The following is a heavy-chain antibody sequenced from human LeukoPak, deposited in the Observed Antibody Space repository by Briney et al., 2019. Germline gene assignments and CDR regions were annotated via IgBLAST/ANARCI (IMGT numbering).Heavy chain of an antibody. CDR2: IYYNGNT. Sequence: KTSETLSLTCTVSGASISSSYWSRVRQPPGKRLEWIGFIYYNGNTNSNPSLKSRVTISADTSKNQFSLKLTSVTAADTAVYYCVRGNYDNRGYSNAFDIWGQGAMVTVSS. CDR1: GASISSSY. CDR3: VRGNYDNRGYSNAFDI. J-gene: IGHJ3*02. V-gene: IGHV4-59*01. D-gene: IGHD3-22*01.